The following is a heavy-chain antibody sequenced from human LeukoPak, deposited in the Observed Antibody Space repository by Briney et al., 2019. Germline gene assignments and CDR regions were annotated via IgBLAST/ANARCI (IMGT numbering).Heavy chain of an antibody. CDR2: IYTGGNT. CDR3: ARGLIYSPNWFDP. D-gene: IGHD4-11*01. CDR1: GFTVSSNY. J-gene: IGHJ5*02. Sequence: GGSLRLFCAGSGFTVSSNYMSWVRQAPGKGLEWVSVIYTGGNTYYADSVKGRFTISRDNSKNTLYLQMNSLRAEDTAVYYCARGLIYSPNWFDPWGQGTLVSVSS. V-gene: IGHV3-66*01.